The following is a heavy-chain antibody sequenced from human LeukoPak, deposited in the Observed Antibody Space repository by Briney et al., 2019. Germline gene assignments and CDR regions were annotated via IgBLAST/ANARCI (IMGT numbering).Heavy chain of an antibody. V-gene: IGHV4-61*09. D-gene: IGHD6-13*01. CDR1: GPSISSYGTY. Sequence: SQTLSLTCTVSGPSISSYGTYWNWIRQPAGKGLEWIGHFSSSGTTNYNPSLTSRVTISADTSKNQFSLKLRSLTAADTAVYYCARVTGYRIEDYFDYWGQGTLVTVSS. CDR3: ARVTGYRIEDYFDY. J-gene: IGHJ4*02. CDR2: FSSSGTT.